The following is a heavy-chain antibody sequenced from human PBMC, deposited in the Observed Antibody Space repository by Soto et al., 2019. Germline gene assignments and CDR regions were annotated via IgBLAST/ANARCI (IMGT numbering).Heavy chain of an antibody. CDR1: GVTFSSYA. V-gene: IGHV1-69*06. CDR3: ASSSSIAARLDYYYYGMDV. D-gene: IGHD6-6*01. CDR2: IIPIFGTA. J-gene: IGHJ6*02. Sequence: ASVKVSCKASGVTFSSYAISWVRQAPGQGLEWMGGIIPIFGTANYAQKFQGRVTITADKSTSTAYMELSSLRSEDTAVYYCASSSSIAARLDYYYYGMDVWGQGTTVTVSS.